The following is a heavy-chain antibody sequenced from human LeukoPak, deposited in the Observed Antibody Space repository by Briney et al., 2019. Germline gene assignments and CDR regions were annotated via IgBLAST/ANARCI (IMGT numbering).Heavy chain of an antibody. V-gene: IGHV3-21*01. J-gene: IGHJ4*02. Sequence: GGSLRLSCAASGFTFSSYSMNWVRQAPGKGLEWVSSISSSSSYIYYADSVKGRFTISRDNAKNSLYLQMNSLSAEDTAVYYCARGYSSSWSIFDYWGQGTLVTVSS. D-gene: IGHD6-13*01. CDR1: GFTFSSYS. CDR2: ISSSSSYI. CDR3: ARGYSSSWSIFDY.